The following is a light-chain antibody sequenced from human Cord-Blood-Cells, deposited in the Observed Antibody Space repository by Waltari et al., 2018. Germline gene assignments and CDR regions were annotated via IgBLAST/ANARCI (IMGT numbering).Light chain of an antibody. CDR2: AAS. V-gene: IGKV1-39*01. J-gene: IGKJ2*03. CDR1: QRISSY. Sequence: DIQMTQSPSYLYASLGDRVTITCRASQRISSYLNWYQQKPGKAPKLLIYAASSLQIGVPSRFSGSGSWTDFTLTISSLQPEDFATYYCQQSYSTPYSFGQGTKLEIK. CDR3: QQSYSTPYS.